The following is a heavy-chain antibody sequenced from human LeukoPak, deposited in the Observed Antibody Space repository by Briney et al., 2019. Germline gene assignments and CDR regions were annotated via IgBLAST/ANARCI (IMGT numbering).Heavy chain of an antibody. V-gene: IGHV4-4*07. CDR2: IYTSGTT. D-gene: IGHD2-15*01. J-gene: IGHJ6*02. Sequence: SETLSLTCTVSGGSISNSFWSWVRQPAGKGLEWIGRIYTSGTTNYNPSLKSRVTMSVDTSKNLFSLRLSSVTAADTAVYYCARGDGVVVAATQPYYYYGMDVWGQGTTVTVSS. CDR3: ARGDGVVVAATQPYYYYGMDV. CDR1: GGSISNSF.